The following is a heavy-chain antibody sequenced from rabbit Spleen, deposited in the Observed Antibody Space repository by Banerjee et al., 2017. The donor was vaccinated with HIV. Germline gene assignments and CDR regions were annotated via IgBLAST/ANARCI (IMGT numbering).Heavy chain of an antibody. CDR1: GFTISGSYY. D-gene: IGHD7-1*01. V-gene: IGHV1S40*01. J-gene: IGHJ4*01. CDR3: GRGTSDTGVAVDL. CDR2: IYAGSSNT. Sequence: QSLEESGGDLVKPGGTLTLTCKVSGFTISGSYYMCWVRQAPGKGLEWIACIYAGSSNTYYAPWAKGRFTISKTSSTTVTLQMTSLTGADTATYFCGRGTSDTGVAVDLWGPGTLVTVS.